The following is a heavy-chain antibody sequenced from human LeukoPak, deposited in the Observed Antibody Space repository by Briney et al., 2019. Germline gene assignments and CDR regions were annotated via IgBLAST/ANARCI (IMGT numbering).Heavy chain of an antibody. J-gene: IGHJ4*02. V-gene: IGHV1-18*01. CDR2: ISAYNGNT. Sequence: SVKVSCKASGYTFNNYGIAWVRQAPGQGLEWIGWISAYNGNTNYAQKFQGRVTMTTDTSTSTAYMELRSLKYDDTAVYYCAREGGSGSYYNGNDYWGQGTLVTVSS. CDR3: AREGGSGSYYNGNDY. D-gene: IGHD3-10*01. CDR1: GYTFNNYG.